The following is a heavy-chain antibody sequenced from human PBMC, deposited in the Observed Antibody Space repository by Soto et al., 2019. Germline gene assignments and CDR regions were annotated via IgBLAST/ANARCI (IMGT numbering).Heavy chain of an antibody. CDR1: GGTFSSFT. D-gene: IGHD3-10*01. CDR3: AISEYYGSGTYYNVPPYWFDP. CDR2: IIPILGTA. Sequence: QVQLVQSGAEVKKPGSSVKVSCKASGGTFSSFTISWVRQAPGQGLEWMGGIIPILGTANYAQKFQGRVTITADKSTSTAYMELSSLRSEDTAVYYCAISEYYGSGTYYNVPPYWFDPWGQGTLVTVSS. V-gene: IGHV1-69*06. J-gene: IGHJ5*02.